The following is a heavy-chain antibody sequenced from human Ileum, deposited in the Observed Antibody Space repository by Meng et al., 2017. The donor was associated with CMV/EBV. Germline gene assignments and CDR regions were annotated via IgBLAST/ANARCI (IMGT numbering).Heavy chain of an antibody. D-gene: IGHD3-10*01. Sequence: QRQLHESGPGLVKPLETLSLTCTVSGGSISSSSYYWGWIRQPPGKGLEWIGSIYYSGSTYYNPSLKSRVTISVDTSKNQFSLKLSSVTAADTAVYYCARVGAMVRGPHFDYWGQGTLVTVSS. J-gene: IGHJ4*02. V-gene: IGHV4-39*07. CDR2: IYYSGST. CDR1: GGSISSSSYY. CDR3: ARVGAMVRGPHFDY.